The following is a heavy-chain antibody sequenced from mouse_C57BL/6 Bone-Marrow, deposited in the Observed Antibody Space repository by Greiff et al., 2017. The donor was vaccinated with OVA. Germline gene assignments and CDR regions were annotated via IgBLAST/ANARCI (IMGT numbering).Heavy chain of an antibody. CDR1: GFTFSSYT. V-gene: IGHV5-9*01. Sequence: EVKLMESGGGLVKPGGSLKLSCAASGFTFSSYTMSWVRQTPEKRLEWVATISGGGGNTYYPDSVKGRFTISRDNAKNTLYLQMSSMSSEDTALYYCARHLDDWGKGTTLTVSS. J-gene: IGHJ2*01. CDR3: ARHLDD. CDR2: ISGGGGNT.